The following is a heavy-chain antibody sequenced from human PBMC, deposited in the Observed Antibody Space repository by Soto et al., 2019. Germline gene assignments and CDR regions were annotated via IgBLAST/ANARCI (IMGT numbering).Heavy chain of an antibody. D-gene: IGHD2-2*01. CDR2: INHSGST. J-gene: IGHJ4*02. V-gene: IGHV4-34*01. CDR3: ARGYCSSTSCYLYYFDY. CDR1: GGSSSGYY. Sequence: TLSLTCAVYGGSSSGYYWGWIRQPPGKGLEWIGEINHSGSTNYNPSLKSRVTISVDTSKNQFSLKLSSVTAADTAVYYCARGYCSSTSCYLYYFDYWGQGTLVTVSS.